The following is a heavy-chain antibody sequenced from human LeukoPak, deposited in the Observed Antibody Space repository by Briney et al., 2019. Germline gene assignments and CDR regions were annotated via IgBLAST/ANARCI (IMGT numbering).Heavy chain of an antibody. CDR3: AKDFVDYGDRAYYLDY. CDR1: GFTFSNSG. V-gene: IGHV3-30*18. Sequence: PGRSLRLSCVASGFTFSNSGMHWVRQAPAKGLEWVAVISYDGSNKHYADSVKGRFTISRDNSKNTLYLQMNSLRAEDTAVYYCAKDFVDYGDRAYYLDYWGQGTLVTVSS. D-gene: IGHD4-17*01. J-gene: IGHJ4*02. CDR2: ISYDGSNK.